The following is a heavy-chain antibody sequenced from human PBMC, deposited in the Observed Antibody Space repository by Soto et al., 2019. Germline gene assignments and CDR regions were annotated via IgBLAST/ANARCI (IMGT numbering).Heavy chain of an antibody. CDR2: IIPIFGTA. Sequence: GASVKVSCKASGGTFSSYAISWVRQAPGQGLEWMGGIIPIFGTANYAQKFQGRVTITADESTSTAYMELSSLRSEDTAVYYCARSGSYYGSGEWYYYGMDVWGQGTTVTVSS. D-gene: IGHD3-10*01. V-gene: IGHV1-69*13. CDR1: GGTFSSYA. CDR3: ARSGSYYGSGEWYYYGMDV. J-gene: IGHJ6*02.